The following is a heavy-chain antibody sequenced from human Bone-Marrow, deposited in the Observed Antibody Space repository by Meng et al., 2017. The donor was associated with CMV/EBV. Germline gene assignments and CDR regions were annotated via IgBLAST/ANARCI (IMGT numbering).Heavy chain of an antibody. V-gene: IGHV1-2*02. CDR3: ARDGALDF. CDR1: GYTFTDYY. CDR2: INPNSGDT. J-gene: IGHJ4*01. Sequence: ASVKVSCKASGYTFTDYYMHWLRQAPGQGLEWMGWINPNSGDTNYAQKFQGRVTMARDTSISTVYMDLSRLRYEDTAVYYCARDGALDFWGQGTLVTVSS.